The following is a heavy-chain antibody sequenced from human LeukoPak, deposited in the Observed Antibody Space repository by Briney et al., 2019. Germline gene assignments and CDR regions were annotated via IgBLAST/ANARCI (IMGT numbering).Heavy chain of an antibody. J-gene: IGHJ4*02. D-gene: IGHD1-14*01. CDR2: ISGNGGST. CDR3: ASETGWALDY. V-gene: IGHV3-23*01. CDR1: GFTFNTYA. Sequence: PGGSLRLSCGASGFTFNTYAMTWVRQAPGKGLEWVSAISGNGGSTYYADSVKGRFAISRDNAKNSLYLQMNSLRAEDTAVYYCASETGWALDYWGQGTLVTASS.